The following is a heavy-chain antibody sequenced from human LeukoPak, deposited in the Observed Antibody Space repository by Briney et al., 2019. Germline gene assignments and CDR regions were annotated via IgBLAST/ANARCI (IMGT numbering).Heavy chain of an antibody. CDR1: GGSISSGSYY. Sequence: SETLSLTCTVSGGSISSGSYYWSWIRQPAGKGLEWIGRIYTSGSTNYNPSLKSRVTISVDTSKNQFPLKLSSVTAADTAVYYCARDYSGYCSSTSCFDYMDVWGKGTTVTVSS. CDR2: IYTSGST. V-gene: IGHV4-61*02. D-gene: IGHD2-2*01. J-gene: IGHJ6*03. CDR3: ARDYSGYCSSTSCFDYMDV.